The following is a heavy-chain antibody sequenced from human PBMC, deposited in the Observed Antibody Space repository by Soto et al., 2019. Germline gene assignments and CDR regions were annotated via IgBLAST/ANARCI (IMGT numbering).Heavy chain of an antibody. CDR1: GFTVSSNY. D-gene: IGHD1-1*01. V-gene: IGHV3-53*01. CDR3: ARDSRHPGTRTY. CDR2: IYSGGST. J-gene: IGHJ4*02. Sequence: EVQLVESGGGLIQPGGSLRLSCADSGFTVSSNYMSWVRQAPGKGLEWDSVIYSGGSTYYADSVKGRFTISRDNSKNTLYLQMNSLRAEDTAVYYCARDSRHPGTRTYWGQGTLVSVSS.